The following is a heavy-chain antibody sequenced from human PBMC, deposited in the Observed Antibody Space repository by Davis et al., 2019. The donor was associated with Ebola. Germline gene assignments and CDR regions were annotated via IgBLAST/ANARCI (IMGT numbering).Heavy chain of an antibody. Sequence: SVKVSCKASGFTFTSPAVQWVRQARGQRLEWIGWIVVGSGNTNYAQKFQERVTITRDMSTSTAYMELSSLRSEDTAVYYCAAPYYYEAEFTLWGQGTLVTVSS. CDR1: GFTFTSPA. CDR2: IVVGSGNT. V-gene: IGHV1-58*01. J-gene: IGHJ4*02. CDR3: AAPYYYEAEFTL. D-gene: IGHD3-22*01.